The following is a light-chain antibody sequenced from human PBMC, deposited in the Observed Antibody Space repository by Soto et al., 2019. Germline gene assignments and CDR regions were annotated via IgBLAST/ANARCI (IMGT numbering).Light chain of an antibody. Sequence: QSVLTQPPSVSGAPGQRVNISSTGSSSNIGAGYDVHWYQQLPGTAPKLLIYGNSNRPSGVPDRFSGSKSGTSASLAITGLQAEDEADYYCQSYDSSLSGNVVFGGGTKVTVL. V-gene: IGLV1-40*01. CDR2: GNS. J-gene: IGLJ2*01. CDR3: QSYDSSLSGNVV. CDR1: SSNIGAGYD.